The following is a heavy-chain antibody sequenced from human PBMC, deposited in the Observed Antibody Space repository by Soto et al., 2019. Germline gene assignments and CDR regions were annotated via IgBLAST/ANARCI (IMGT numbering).Heavy chain of an antibody. CDR3: ARGGNRYSNTASGVGGFDF. V-gene: IGHV4-59*01. J-gene: IGHJ4*02. D-gene: IGHD5-12*01. Sequence: ALTSTVSGAYLRSSYWSWIRQSPGTGLEWIGYLYYTGTTNYNPSLKRRVTISLDTAKNQFSLNVNSLTTADTAVYFCARGGNRYSNTASGVGGFDFWGQGTLVPVSS. CDR2: LYYTGTT. CDR1: GAYLRSSY.